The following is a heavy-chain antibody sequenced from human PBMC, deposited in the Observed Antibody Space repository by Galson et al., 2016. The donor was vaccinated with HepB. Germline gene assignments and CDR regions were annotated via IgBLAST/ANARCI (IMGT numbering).Heavy chain of an antibody. J-gene: IGHJ5*01. CDR2: IFYTGTT. Sequence: TLSLTCSVSGGSITDANVPWTWIRHHPRKGLEWLGHIFYTGTTYHNPSLKSRVFISVDTAKNQFSLRVTSVNVADTGIYYCARDTSLGGIDSWGQGTLVTVSS. V-gene: IGHV4-31*03. CDR1: GGSITDANVP. CDR3: ARDTSLGGIDS. D-gene: IGHD3-16*01.